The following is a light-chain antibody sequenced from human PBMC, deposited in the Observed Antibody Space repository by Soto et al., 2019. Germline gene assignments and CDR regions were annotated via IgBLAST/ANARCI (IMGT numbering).Light chain of an antibody. CDR3: CSYTTSSTYV. Sequence: QSALTQPPSASGSPGQTVAISCTGTSSDVGAYNYVSWYQQHPGKAPKLRIHDFIERPSGVPARFSGSQSGNTASLTVSGLQPEDEADYYCCSYTTSSTYVFGTGTKVTVL. CDR2: DFI. CDR1: SSDVGAYNY. J-gene: IGLJ1*01. V-gene: IGLV2-8*01.